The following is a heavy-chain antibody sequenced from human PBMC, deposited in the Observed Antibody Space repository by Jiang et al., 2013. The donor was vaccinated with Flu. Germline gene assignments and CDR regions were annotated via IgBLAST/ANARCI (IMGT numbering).Heavy chain of an antibody. CDR3: ARGGGDSNSWFDP. D-gene: IGHD2-21*01. CDR1: GYSFTSYW. V-gene: IGHV5-10-1*01. Sequence: GAEVKKPGESLKISCKGSGYSFTSYWITWVRQLPGKGLEWMGRIDPSDSYTSYSPSFQGHVIISADKSISTAYLQWSSLKASDTAMYYCARGGGDSNSWFDPWGQGTLVTVSS. CDR2: IDPSDSYT. J-gene: IGHJ5*02.